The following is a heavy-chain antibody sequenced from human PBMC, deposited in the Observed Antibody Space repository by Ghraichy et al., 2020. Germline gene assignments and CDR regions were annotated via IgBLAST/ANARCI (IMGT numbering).Heavy chain of an antibody. CDR1: GGSISSSSYY. CDR2: IYYSGST. V-gene: IGHV4-39*07. Sequence: SETLSLTCTVSGGSISSSSYYWGWIRQPPGKGLEWIGSIYYSGSTYYNPSLKSRVTISVDTSKNQFSLKLSSVTAADTAVYYCARLVYGGNFRNNWFDPWGQGTLVTVS. J-gene: IGHJ5*02. CDR3: ARLVYGGNFRNNWFDP. D-gene: IGHD4-23*01.